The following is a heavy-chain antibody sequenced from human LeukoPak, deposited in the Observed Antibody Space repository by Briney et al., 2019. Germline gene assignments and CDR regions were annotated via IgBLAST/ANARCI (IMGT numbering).Heavy chain of an antibody. D-gene: IGHD3-10*01. CDR2: INPNSGGT. CDR1: GGTFNSYA. Sequence: ASVKVSCKASGGTFNSYAISWVRQAPGQGLEWMGWINPNSGGTNYAQKFQGRVTMTRDTSISTAYMELSRLRSDDTAVYYCARRQLLWFGELLDAFDIWGQGTMVTVSP. V-gene: IGHV1-2*02. J-gene: IGHJ3*02. CDR3: ARRQLLWFGELLDAFDI.